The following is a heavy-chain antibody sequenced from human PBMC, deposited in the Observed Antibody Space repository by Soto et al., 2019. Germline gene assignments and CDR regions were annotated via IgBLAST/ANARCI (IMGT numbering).Heavy chain of an antibody. J-gene: IGHJ4*02. V-gene: IGHV3-33*01. CDR1: GFTFSSYG. CDR2: IWYDGSNE. Sequence: QVQLVESGGGVVQPGRSLRLSCAASGFTFSSYGMHWVRQAPGKGLEWVTVIWYDGSNEYYADSVKGRFSISRDNSKNTLYLQMNSRRAEDTAVYYCARDLAGNPAATWGQGTLVTVSS. D-gene: IGHD3-10*01. CDR3: ARDLAGNPAAT.